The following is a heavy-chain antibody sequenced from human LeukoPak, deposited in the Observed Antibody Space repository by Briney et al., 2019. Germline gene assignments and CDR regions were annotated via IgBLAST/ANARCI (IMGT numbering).Heavy chain of an antibody. Sequence: GGSLRLSCAASGFTFSSYGMHWVRQAPGKGLEWVAFIRYDGSNKYYADSVKGRFTISRDNSKNTLYLQMNSLRAEDTAVYYCASREYCSSTSCYLYYMDVWGKGTTVTVSS. CDR1: GFTFSSYG. D-gene: IGHD2-2*01. V-gene: IGHV3-30*02. CDR3: ASREYCSSTSCYLYYMDV. CDR2: IRYDGSNK. J-gene: IGHJ6*03.